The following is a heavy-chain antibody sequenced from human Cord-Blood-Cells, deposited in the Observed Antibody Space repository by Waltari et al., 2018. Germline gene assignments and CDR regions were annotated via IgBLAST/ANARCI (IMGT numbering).Heavy chain of an antibody. V-gene: IGHV3-33*01. CDR1: GFTFSSYG. Sequence: QVQLVESGGGVVQPGRSLRLSCAASGFTFSSYGMHWVRQAPGKGLGGVAVIGYDGSNKYYANSVKGRLTISRENSKNTLYLQMNSLRAEDTAVYYCARDRRISSWFDYWGQGTLVTVSS. D-gene: IGHD6-13*01. CDR2: IGYDGSNK. CDR3: ARDRRISSWFDY. J-gene: IGHJ4*02.